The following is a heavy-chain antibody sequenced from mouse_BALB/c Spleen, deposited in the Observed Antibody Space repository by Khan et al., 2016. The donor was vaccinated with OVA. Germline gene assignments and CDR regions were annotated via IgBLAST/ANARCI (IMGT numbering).Heavy chain of an antibody. V-gene: IGHV2-9*02. D-gene: IGHD1-3*01. Sequence: QVQLKESGPGLVAPSQSLSITCTVSGFSLTSYGVHWVRQPPGKGLEWLGVIWAGGSTNYNSAIMYSLSISNDNSKSQGVLKMNSLQADDTAMYYCARLEDIWGQGTTLTVSS. J-gene: IGHJ2*01. CDR3: ARLEDI. CDR2: IWAGGST. CDR1: GFSLTSYG.